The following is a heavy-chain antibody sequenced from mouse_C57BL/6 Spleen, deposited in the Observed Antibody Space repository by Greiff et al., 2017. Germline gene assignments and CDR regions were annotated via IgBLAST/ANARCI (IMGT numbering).Heavy chain of an antibody. CDR2: IRRGGDYI. V-gene: IGHV5-9-1*02. CDR1: GFTFSSYA. J-gene: IGHJ2*01. CDR3: TRGDFDY. Sequence: EVKLMESGEGLVKPGGSLKLSCAASGFTFSSYAMSWVRQTPEKRLEWVAYIRRGGDYIYYADTVKGRFTISRDNARNTLYLQMSSLKSEDTAMYYCTRGDFDYWGQGTTLTVSS.